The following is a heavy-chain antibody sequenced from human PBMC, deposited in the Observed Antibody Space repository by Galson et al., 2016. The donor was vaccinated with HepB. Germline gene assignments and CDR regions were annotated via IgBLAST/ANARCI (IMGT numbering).Heavy chain of an antibody. CDR3: AKGGAVIMDAFDI. J-gene: IGHJ3*02. Sequence: SLRLSCAASGFTVSSSYAVSWVRQAPGKGLEWVSVITSSGADTYYADSVKGRFTISRDNSKDRLYLQMNSLRAEDTAVYYCAKGGAVIMDAFDIWGQGTMDTVS. CDR2: ITSSGADT. D-gene: IGHD3-3*01. V-gene: IGHV3-23*01. CDR1: GFTVSSSYA.